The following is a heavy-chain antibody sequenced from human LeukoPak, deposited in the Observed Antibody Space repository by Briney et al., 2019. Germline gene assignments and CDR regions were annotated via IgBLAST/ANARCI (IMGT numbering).Heavy chain of an antibody. J-gene: IGHJ4*02. V-gene: IGHV3-7*01. D-gene: IGHD6-19*01. Sequence: QPGGSLRLSCAASGFSFSSYYMTWVRHSPGKGLEWVAYMNQDGSEKYYVDSVKGRFTISRDNAKNSLYLQMNSLRVDDTALYYCTSLAVPSDTPGFDCWGQGTLVTVSS. CDR2: MNQDGSEK. CDR1: GFSFSSYY. CDR3: TSLAVPSDTPGFDC.